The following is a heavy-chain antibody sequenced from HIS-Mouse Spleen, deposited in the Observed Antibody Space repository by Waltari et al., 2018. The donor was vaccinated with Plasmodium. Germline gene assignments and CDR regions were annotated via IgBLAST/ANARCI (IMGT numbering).Heavy chain of an antibody. CDR2: INHSGSN. J-gene: IGHJ4*02. CDR3: ARGPGYSSGWYYLDY. Sequence: QVQLQQWGAGLLKPSETLSLTCAVYGGSFSGYYWSGLRPPPGQGLEWIGEINHSGSNNYNPALKSRVTISVDTSKNQFSLKLSSGTAADTAVYYCARGPGYSSGWYYLDYWGQGTLVTVSS. CDR1: GGSFSGYY. V-gene: IGHV4-34*01. D-gene: IGHD6-19*01.